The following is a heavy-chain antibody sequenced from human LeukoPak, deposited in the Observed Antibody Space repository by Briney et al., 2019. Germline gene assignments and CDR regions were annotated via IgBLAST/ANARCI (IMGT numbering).Heavy chain of an antibody. V-gene: IGHV4-38-2*02. Sequence: SETLSLTCTVSGYSISSGYYWGWIRQPPGQGLEWIGSIYHSGSTYYNPSLKSRVTISVDTSKNQFSLKLSSVTAADTAAYYFARVGAAAEYYFDYWGQGTLVTVSS. CDR2: IYHSGST. CDR3: ARVGAAAEYYFDY. D-gene: IGHD6-13*01. J-gene: IGHJ4*02. CDR1: GYSISSGYY.